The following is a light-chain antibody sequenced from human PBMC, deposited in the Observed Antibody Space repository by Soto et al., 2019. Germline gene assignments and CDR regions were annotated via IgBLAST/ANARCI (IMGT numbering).Light chain of an antibody. V-gene: IGKV3-20*01. CDR3: HHYGSSTRT. Sequence: EIVMTQSPATLSVSPGERATLSCRASQSVSSSYLAWYQQKPGQAPRLLIHGASSRATGIPDRFSGSGSGTDFTLTISRLEPEDFAVYYCHHYGSSTRTFGQGTKVDIK. CDR2: GAS. J-gene: IGKJ1*01. CDR1: QSVSSSY.